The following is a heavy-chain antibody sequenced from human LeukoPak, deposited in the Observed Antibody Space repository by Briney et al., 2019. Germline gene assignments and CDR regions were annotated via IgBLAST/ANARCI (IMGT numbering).Heavy chain of an antibody. J-gene: IGHJ4*02. D-gene: IGHD1-26*01. Sequence: GGSLRLSCAASRFTFSSYGMHWVRQAPGKGLEWLSYISSSGSTIYYADSVKGRFTISRDNAKKSLYLQMNSLRAEDTAVYYCARAVGASEGFDYWGQGALVTVSS. V-gene: IGHV3-48*04. CDR1: RFTFSSYG. CDR2: ISSSGSTI. CDR3: ARAVGASEGFDY.